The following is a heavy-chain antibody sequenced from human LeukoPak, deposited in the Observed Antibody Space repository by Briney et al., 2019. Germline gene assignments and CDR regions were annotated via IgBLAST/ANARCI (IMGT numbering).Heavy chain of an antibody. CDR2: ISGSGGST. J-gene: IGHJ4*02. Sequence: GGSLRLSCAASGFTFSSYAMSWVRQAPGKGLEWVSAISGSGGSTYYADSVKGRFTISRDNSKNTLYLQMNSLRAEDTAVYYCAKDKTRGYSYGNPYYFDYWGQGTLVTVSS. D-gene: IGHD5-18*01. CDR1: GFTFSSYA. CDR3: AKDKTRGYSYGNPYYFDY. V-gene: IGHV3-23*01.